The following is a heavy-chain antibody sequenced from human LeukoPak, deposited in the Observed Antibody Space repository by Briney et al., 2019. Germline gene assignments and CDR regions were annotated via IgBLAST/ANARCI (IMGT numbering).Heavy chain of an antibody. CDR2: ITGSISTI. Sequence: HAGGSLRLSCAASGFTFSSYSMNWVRQAPGKGLEWVSYITGSISTIHYADSVKGRFTIPRDNAKNSVYLQMNSLRLEDTAVYYCARTGLGMYSFDYWGRGTLVTVSS. J-gene: IGHJ4*02. V-gene: IGHV3-48*01. D-gene: IGHD3/OR15-3a*01. CDR1: GFTFSSYS. CDR3: ARTGLGMYSFDY.